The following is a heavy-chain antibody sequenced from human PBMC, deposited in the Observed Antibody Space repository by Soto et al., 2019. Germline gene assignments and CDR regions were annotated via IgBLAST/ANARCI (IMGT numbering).Heavy chain of an antibody. CDR2: IYHTGNT. Sequence: QLQLQESGSGLVKPSQTLSLTCTVSGGSINSGGYSWIWIRQPPGKGLEWIGYIYHTGNTFYNPSPPSRVTISVDQSKNQFSLSLGSVTAAATAMYYCARVERPLSTPFAYGMDVWGQGTTVTVSS. D-gene: IGHD2-2*01. V-gene: IGHV4-30-2*01. CDR3: ARVERPLSTPFAYGMDV. CDR1: GGSINSGGYS. J-gene: IGHJ6*02.